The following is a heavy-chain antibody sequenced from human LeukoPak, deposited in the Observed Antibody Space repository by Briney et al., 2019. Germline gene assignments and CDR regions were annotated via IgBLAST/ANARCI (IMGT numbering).Heavy chain of an antibody. Sequence: PGGCLRLSWAASGFTFSSYGMHWVRQAPGKGLEWVAVISYDGSNKYYADSVKGRFTISRDNSKNTLYLQMNSLRAEDTAVYYCAKAELVYWGQGTLVTVSS. CDR2: ISYDGSNK. V-gene: IGHV3-30*18. CDR1: GFTFSSYG. CDR3: AKAELVY. D-gene: IGHD1-14*01. J-gene: IGHJ4*02.